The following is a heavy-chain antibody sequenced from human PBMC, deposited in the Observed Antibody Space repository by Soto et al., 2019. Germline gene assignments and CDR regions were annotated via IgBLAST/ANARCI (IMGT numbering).Heavy chain of an antibody. CDR2: ISRDGGTK. CDR3: TGEVASGY. Sequence: QVQLVESGGGVVQPGRSLRLSCAVSGFTVSTYGMHWVRQAPGKGLEWVAVISRDGGTKYYADSVKGRFTISRDNSRNTLFLKMNSLRSVAMAVYYCTGEVASGYWGQGTLVTVSS. D-gene: IGHD2-8*02. CDR1: GFTVSTYG. V-gene: IGHV3-30*03. J-gene: IGHJ4*02.